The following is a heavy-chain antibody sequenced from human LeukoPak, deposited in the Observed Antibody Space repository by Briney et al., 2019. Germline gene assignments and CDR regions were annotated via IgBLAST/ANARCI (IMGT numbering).Heavy chain of an antibody. J-gene: IGHJ4*02. CDR3: ARDRGTGPNFDY. CDR1: GGSISSYY. Sequence: SETLSLTCTVSGGSISSYYWSWIRQPPGKGLEWIGYIYYSGSTNYNPSLKSRVTIPVDTSKNQFSLKLSSVTAADTAVYYCARDRGTGPNFDYWGQGTLVTVSS. D-gene: IGHD3-10*01. V-gene: IGHV4-59*01. CDR2: IYYSGST.